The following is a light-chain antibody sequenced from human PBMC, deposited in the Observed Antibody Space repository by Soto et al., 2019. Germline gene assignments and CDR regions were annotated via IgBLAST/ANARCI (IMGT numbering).Light chain of an antibody. V-gene: IGKV3-20*01. CDR3: QQYGSSPRT. CDR2: GAS. Sequence: EIVLTQSPGTLSLSPGERATLSCRASQSVSSNCLAWYQQKPGQAPRLLIYGASSRATGIPDRFSGSGSGTDFTLTISRLAPEDVAVYYCQQYGSSPRTFGQGAKVDVK. CDR1: QSVSSNC. J-gene: IGKJ1*01.